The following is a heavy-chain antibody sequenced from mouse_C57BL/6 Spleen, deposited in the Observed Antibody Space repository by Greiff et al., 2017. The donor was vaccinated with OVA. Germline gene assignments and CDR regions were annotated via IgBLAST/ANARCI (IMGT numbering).Heavy chain of an antibody. V-gene: IGHV1-67*01. Sequence: QVQLKESGPELVRPGVSVKISCKGSGYTFTDYAMHWVKQSHAKSLEWIGVISTYYGDASYNQKFKDKATMTVDKSSSTAYMELARLTSEDSAVYYCARYPPYYYGSSYPYAMDYWGQGTSVTVSS. CDR3: ARYPPYYYGSSYPYAMDY. D-gene: IGHD1-1*01. CDR1: GYTFTDYA. CDR2: ISTYYGDA. J-gene: IGHJ4*01.